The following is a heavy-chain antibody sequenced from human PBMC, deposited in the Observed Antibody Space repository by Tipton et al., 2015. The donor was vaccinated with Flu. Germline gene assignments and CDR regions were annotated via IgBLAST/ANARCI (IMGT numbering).Heavy chain of an antibody. J-gene: IGHJ5*02. CDR1: GGSISSSSYN. D-gene: IGHD6-19*01. V-gene: IGHV4-39*07. CDR3: ARRSVAGPYNWFDP. Sequence: TLSLTCTDSGGSISSSSYNWGWIRQPPGKGLEWIGSIYYSGRTYYNPSLKSRVTMSVDTSKNQFSLKLSSVTAADTAVYYCARRSVAGPYNWFDPWGQGTLVTVSS. CDR2: IYYSGRT.